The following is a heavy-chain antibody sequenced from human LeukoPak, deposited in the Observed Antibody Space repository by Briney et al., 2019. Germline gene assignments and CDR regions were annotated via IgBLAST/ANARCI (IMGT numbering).Heavy chain of an antibody. CDR3: ARGRLGSGSQYDAFDI. CDR1: GYTFTGYY. V-gene: IGHV1-2*02. CDR2: INPNSGDT. J-gene: IGHJ3*02. D-gene: IGHD3-10*01. Sequence: GASVKVSCKASGYTFTGYYMHWVRQAPGQGLEWMGWINPNSGDTNYAQKFQGRVTITRDTSIGTAYMELSRLTSDDTAVFYCARGRLGSGSQYDAFDIWGQGTMVTVSS.